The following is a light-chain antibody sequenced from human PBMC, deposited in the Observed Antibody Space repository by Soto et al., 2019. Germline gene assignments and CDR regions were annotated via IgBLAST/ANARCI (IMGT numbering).Light chain of an antibody. CDR2: DVT. CDR1: SSDVGGYNY. Sequence: QSALTQPASVSGSPGQSITISCTGTSSDVGGYNYVSWYQQHPGEVPKLMIYDVTNRPSGVSNRFSGSKSGNTASPTISGLQAEDEADYYCSSYRSDSTFLFGSGTKLTVL. CDR3: SSYRSDSTFL. V-gene: IGLV2-14*01. J-gene: IGLJ1*01.